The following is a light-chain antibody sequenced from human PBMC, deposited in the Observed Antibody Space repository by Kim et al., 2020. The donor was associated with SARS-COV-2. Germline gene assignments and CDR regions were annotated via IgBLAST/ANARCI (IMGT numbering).Light chain of an antibody. CDR1: NSNIAVNA. V-gene: IGLV1-44*01. Sequence: GQRVTISRSGSNSNIAVNAVHWYQQLPGTTPNLLIYRDNQRPSWVPDRFSASKSGTSASLALSGLLSEDEADYYCATWEDSLDACVFGGGTKLSVL. J-gene: IGLJ3*02. CDR2: RDN. CDR3: ATWEDSLDACV.